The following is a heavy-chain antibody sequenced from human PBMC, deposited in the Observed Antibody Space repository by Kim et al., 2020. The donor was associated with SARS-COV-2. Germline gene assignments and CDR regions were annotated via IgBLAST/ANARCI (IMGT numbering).Heavy chain of an antibody. CDR3: AKDGGSTSDY. CDR2: IWYDGSNK. CDR1: GFTFSSYG. V-gene: IGHV3-33*06. D-gene: IGHD2-2*01. Sequence: GGSLRLSCAASGFTFSSYGMHWVRQAPGKGLEWVAVIWYDGSNKYYADSVKGRFTISRDNSKNTLYPQMNSLRAEDTAVYYCAKDGGSTSDYWGQGTLVTVSS. J-gene: IGHJ4*02.